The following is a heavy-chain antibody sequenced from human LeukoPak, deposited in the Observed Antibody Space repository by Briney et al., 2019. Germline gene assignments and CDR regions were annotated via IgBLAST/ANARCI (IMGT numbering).Heavy chain of an antibody. V-gene: IGHV3-7*01. D-gene: IGHD3-3*01. J-gene: IGHJ4*02. CDR2: IKQDGSEK. CDR1: GFTFSSYW. CDR3: ARDATVYYDFWSGYTTN. Sequence: PGGSLRLSCAASGFTFSSYWMSWVRQAPGKGLGWVANIKQDGSEKYYVDSVKGRFTISRGNAKNSLYLQTNSLRAEDTAVYYCARDATVYYDFWSGYTTNWGQGTLVTVSS.